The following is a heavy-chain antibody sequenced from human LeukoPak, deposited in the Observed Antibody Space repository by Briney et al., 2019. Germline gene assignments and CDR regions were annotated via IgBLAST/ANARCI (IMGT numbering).Heavy chain of an antibody. CDR1: GGSISSYY. CDR2: IYTSGST. CDR3: ASTSAYGSGRYYYYYYMDV. Sequence: PSETLSLTCTVSGGSISSYYWSWIRQPAGKGLEWIGRIYTSGSTNYNPSLKSRVTMSVDTSKNQFSLKLSSVTAADTAVYYCASTSAYGSGRYYYYYYMDVWGKGTTVTVSS. V-gene: IGHV4-4*07. J-gene: IGHJ6*03. D-gene: IGHD3-10*01.